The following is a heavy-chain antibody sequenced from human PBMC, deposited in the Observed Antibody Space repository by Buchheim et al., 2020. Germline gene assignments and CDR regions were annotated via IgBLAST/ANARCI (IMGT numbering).Heavy chain of an antibody. CDR1: GFTFSDYY. V-gene: IGHV3-11*05. Sequence: QVQLVESGGGLVKPGGSLRLSCAASGFTFSDYYMSWIRQAPGKGLEWVSYISSSSSYTNYADSVKGRFTISRDKAKNSLYLQMNSLRAEDTAVYYCARDMGDYYDSSGYYYGDRGYYYYYMDVWGKGTT. J-gene: IGHJ6*03. CDR2: ISSSSSYT. D-gene: IGHD3-22*01. CDR3: ARDMGDYYDSSGYYYGDRGYYYYYMDV.